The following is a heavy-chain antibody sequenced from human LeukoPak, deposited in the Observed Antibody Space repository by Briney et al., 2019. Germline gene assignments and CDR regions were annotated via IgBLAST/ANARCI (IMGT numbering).Heavy chain of an antibody. V-gene: IGHV3-11*03. D-gene: IGHD6-13*01. Sequence: SGGSLGLSCAASGFTFSDYYMSWIRQAPGKGLEWVSYISSSSSYTNYADSVKGRFTISRDNAKNSLYLQMNSLRAEDTAVYYCARIIAAAGEIDYWGQGTLVTVSS. CDR3: ARIIAAAGEIDY. J-gene: IGHJ4*02. CDR2: ISSSSSYT. CDR1: GFTFSDYY.